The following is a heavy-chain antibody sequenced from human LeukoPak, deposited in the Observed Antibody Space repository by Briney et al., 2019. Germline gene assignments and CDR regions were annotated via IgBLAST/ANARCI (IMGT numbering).Heavy chain of an antibody. D-gene: IGHD2-2*01. CDR2: ISGSGDNT. CDR1: GFTFSNYD. V-gene: IGHV3-23*01. Sequence: GGSLRLSYTASGFTFSNYDMSWVRQAPGKGLEWVSAISGSGDNTYYADSVKGRFTISRDNSKNTLYLQMNSLRAEDTAIYYCAKDVRVCGTTCYGWFDPWGQGTLVTVSS. J-gene: IGHJ5*02. CDR3: AKDVRVCGTTCYGWFDP.